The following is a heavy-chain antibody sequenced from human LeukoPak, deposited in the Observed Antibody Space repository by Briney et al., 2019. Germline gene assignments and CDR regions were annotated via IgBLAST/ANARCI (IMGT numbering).Heavy chain of an antibody. Sequence: SVKVSCKASGDTFNNYAINWVRQAPGQGLEWMGSIIPIFGTPNYAQKFEGRLTITADRSTTTAYMELSSLRAEDTAVYYCARDTNMILLDYWGQGTLITVSS. V-gene: IGHV1-69*06. CDR2: IIPIFGTP. D-gene: IGHD3-22*01. CDR3: ARDTNMILLDY. CDR1: GDTFNNYA. J-gene: IGHJ4*02.